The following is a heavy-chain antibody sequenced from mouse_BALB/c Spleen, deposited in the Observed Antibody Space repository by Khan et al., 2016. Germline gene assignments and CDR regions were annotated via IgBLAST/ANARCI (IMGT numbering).Heavy chain of an antibody. CDR3: ARGGLRGGGWFAY. J-gene: IGHJ3*01. V-gene: IGHV5-4*02. CDR1: GFTFSDYY. Sequence: EVELVESGGDLVKPGGSLKLSCAASGFTFSDYYMYWVHQTPEKRLEWVATISDGGSYTYYPDSVKGRFTISRDNAKNNLYLQMSSLKSEDTAMYYCARGGLRGGGWFAYWGQGTLVTVSA. D-gene: IGHD2-4*01. CDR2: ISDGGSYT.